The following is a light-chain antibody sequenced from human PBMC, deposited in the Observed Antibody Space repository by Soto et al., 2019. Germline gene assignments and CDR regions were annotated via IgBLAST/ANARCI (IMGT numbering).Light chain of an antibody. CDR1: SGSIASNY. J-gene: IGLJ2*01. CDR2: EDN. V-gene: IGLV6-57*04. CDR3: QSYDSSNVV. Sequence: NFMVTQPHSVSESPGKTVTISCTRSSGSIASNYVQWYQQRPGSAPTTVIYEDNQRPSGVPDRFSGSIDSSSNSASLTISGLQTEDEADYYCQSYDSSNVVFGGGTKLTVL.